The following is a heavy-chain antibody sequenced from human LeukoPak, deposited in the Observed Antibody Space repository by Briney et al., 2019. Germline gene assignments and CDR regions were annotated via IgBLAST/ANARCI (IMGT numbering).Heavy chain of an antibody. CDR2: TYTGGNT. CDR1: GFPVSSNY. V-gene: IGHV3-53*01. Sequence: PGGSLRLSCTASGFPVSSNYMTWVRQAPGKGLEWVSVTYTGGNTDHADSVQGRFTLSRDNSKNTLYLHMNSLRVEDTAVYYCARGRPPYYFDYWGQGTLVTVSS. J-gene: IGHJ4*02. CDR3: ARGRPPYYFDY.